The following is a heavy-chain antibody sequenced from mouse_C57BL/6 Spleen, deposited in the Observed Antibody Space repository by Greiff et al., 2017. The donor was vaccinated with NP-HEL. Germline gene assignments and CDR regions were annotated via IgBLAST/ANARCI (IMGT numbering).Heavy chain of an antibody. Sequence: QVQLQQPGAELVKPGASVKLSCKASGYTFTSYWMHWVKQRPGQGLEWIGMIHPTSGSTNYNEKFKSKATLTVDKSSSTAYMQLSSLTSEDSAVYYCARWGTTGKDYFDYWGQGTTLTVSS. J-gene: IGHJ2*01. CDR1: GYTFTSYW. CDR2: IHPTSGST. V-gene: IGHV1-64*01. D-gene: IGHD1-1*01. CDR3: ARWGTTGKDYFDY.